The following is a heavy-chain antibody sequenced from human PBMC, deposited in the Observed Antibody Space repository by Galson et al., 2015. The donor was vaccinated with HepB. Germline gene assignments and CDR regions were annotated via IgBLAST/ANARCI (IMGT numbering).Heavy chain of an antibody. CDR3: ARDRSSVADHYYYGMDV. CDR2: IWYDGSNK. D-gene: IGHD2-15*01. Sequence: SLRLSCAASGFTFSSYGMHWVRQAPGKGLEWVAVIWYDGSNKYYADSVKGRFTISRDNSKNTLYLQMNSLRAEDTAVYYCARDRSSVADHYYYGMDVWGQGTTVTVSS. V-gene: IGHV3-33*08. CDR1: GFTFSSYG. J-gene: IGHJ6*02.